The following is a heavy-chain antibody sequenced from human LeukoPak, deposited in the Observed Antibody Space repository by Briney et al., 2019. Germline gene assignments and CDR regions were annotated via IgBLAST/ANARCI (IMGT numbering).Heavy chain of an antibody. D-gene: IGHD2-21*02. CDR3: ARSSDSYPDWYFDL. CDR2: TYYRSKWFI. CDR1: GDSVSSNTGI. Sequence: SQTLSLTCAISGDSVSSNTGIWNWVRQSPSRGLEWLGRTYYRSKWFIDYALSVKGRMTINPDTSKNQFSLQLNSVTPEDTAVYYCARSSDSYPDWYFDLWGRGTLVTVSS. V-gene: IGHV6-1*01. J-gene: IGHJ2*01.